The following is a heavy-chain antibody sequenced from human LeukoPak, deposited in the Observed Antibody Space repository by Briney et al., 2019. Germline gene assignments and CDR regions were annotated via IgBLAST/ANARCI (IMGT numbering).Heavy chain of an antibody. CDR1: GGSIKSYY. V-gene: IGHV4-4*07. J-gene: IGHJ3*02. D-gene: IGHD4-11*01. CDR3: ARDPQYDAFDI. Sequence: SETLSLTCTVSGGSIKSYYWSWIRQPAGRGLEWIGRIYTSGSTNYNPSFKNRVTMSVDTSKNQFSLKLSSVTAADTAVYYCARDPQYDAFDIWGQGTMVTVSS. CDR2: IYTSGST.